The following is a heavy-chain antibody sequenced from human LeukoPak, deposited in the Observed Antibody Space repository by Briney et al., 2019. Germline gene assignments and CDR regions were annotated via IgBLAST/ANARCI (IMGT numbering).Heavy chain of an antibody. CDR2: ISAYNGNT. CDR3: AREKYSSSPFDY. J-gene: IGHJ4*02. D-gene: IGHD6-13*01. V-gene: IGHV1-18*01. Sequence: ASVKVSCKASGYTFTGYGISWVRQAPGQGLEWMGWISAYNGNTNYAQKLQGRVTMTTVTSTSTAYMELRSLRSDDTAVYYCAREKYSSSPFDYWGQGTLVTVSS. CDR1: GYTFTGYG.